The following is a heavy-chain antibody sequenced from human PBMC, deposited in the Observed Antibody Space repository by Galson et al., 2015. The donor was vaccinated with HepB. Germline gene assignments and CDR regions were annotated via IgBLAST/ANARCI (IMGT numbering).Heavy chain of an antibody. J-gene: IGHJ4*02. Sequence: SLRLSCAASGFTFRSHAMNWVRQAPGRGLEWVSAISYFGISTNYADSVKGRFTISRDDAKNTVYLQMTSLRVEDTAIYYCAKDIYSGSFSHYFDYWGQGIQVTVSS. CDR1: GFTFRSHA. V-gene: IGHV3-23*01. D-gene: IGHD1-26*01. CDR3: AKDIYSGSFSHYFDY. CDR2: ISYFGIST.